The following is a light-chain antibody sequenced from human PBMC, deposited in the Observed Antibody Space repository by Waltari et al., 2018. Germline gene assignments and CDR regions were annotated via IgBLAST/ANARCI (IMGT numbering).Light chain of an antibody. CDR3: QQLTSYPFT. CDR2: AAS. J-gene: IGKJ4*01. V-gene: IGKV1-9*01. Sequence: IQLTQSPSSLSASVGDRVTITCRASQGISSFLAWYQQKPGNAPKLLIYAASTLQSGVPSRFSGSGSGTDFTLTISSLQPEDFATYYCQQLTSYPFTFGGGTKVEIK. CDR1: QGISSF.